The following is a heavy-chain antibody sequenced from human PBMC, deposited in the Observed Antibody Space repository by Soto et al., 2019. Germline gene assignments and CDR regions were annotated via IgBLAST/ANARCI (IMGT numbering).Heavy chain of an antibody. J-gene: IGHJ5*02. D-gene: IGHD3-22*01. CDR2: VSSTGST. CDR3: ARFSPPRKSYDSNPGWFDP. CDR1: GDSINSYN. Sequence: SYTLSLSCTVSGDSINSYNWTWLRQSPGKGLEWIGYVSSTGSTNYNPSLKSRVILSLDTSTSDVSLSLTSVTAADAAVYFCARFSPPRKSYDSNPGWFDPWGQGIMVTVS. V-gene: IGHV4-59*07.